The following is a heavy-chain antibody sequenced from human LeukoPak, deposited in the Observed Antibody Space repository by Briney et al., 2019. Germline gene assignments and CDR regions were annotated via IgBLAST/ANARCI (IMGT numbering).Heavy chain of an antibody. J-gene: IGHJ4*02. CDR3: ARGLGGTGARYFDY. D-gene: IGHD3/OR15-3a*01. CDR2: IRNKANSHTT. CDR1: GFTFSDYY. V-gene: IGHV3-72*01. Sequence: GGSLRLSCAASGFTFSDYYMDWVRQAPGKGLEWVARIRNKANSHTTEYAASVKGRFAISRDDSKNSLYLQMNSLKTDDTAVYYCARGLGGTGARYFDYWGRGTLVTVSS.